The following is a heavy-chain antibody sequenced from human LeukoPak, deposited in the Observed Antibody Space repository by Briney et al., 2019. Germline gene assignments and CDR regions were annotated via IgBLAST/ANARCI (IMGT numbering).Heavy chain of an antibody. V-gene: IGHV3-74*01. CDR2: INNDGRST. Sequence: GGSLRLSCAASGFTFSSYWMHWVRQAPGKGLVGVSRINNDGRSTNYADSVKGRFTISRDNAKNTLYLQMNSLRAEDTAVYYCARYPSGQFDYWGQGTLVTVSS. CDR3: ARYPSGQFDY. J-gene: IGHJ4*02. CDR1: GFTFSSYW.